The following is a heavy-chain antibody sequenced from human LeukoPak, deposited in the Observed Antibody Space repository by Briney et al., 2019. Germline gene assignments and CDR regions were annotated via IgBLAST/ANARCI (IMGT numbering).Heavy chain of an antibody. CDR2: IYSGGST. V-gene: IGHV3-53*01. CDR3: ARDLSPWESRNPDAFDI. Sequence: GGSLRLSCTASGFTVSTNYMSWVRQAPGKGLEWVSVIYSGGSTYYADSVRGRFTISRDNYKNTLYLQMNSLRAEDTAVYYCARDLSPWESRNPDAFDIWGQGTTVTVSS. J-gene: IGHJ3*02. D-gene: IGHD1-14*01. CDR1: GFTVSTNY.